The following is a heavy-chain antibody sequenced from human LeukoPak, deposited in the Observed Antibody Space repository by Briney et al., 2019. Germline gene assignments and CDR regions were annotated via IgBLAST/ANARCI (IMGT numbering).Heavy chain of an antibody. CDR3: ARDGYSGNDGL. CDR2: IYHSGST. J-gene: IGHJ4*02. V-gene: IGHV4-59*01. Sequence: PPQTLSLTCTVSGGPITSDYWSWIPQPPGKGLEWSGYIYHSGSTNYNPSLKSRVTISVDTSKNQSSLKLSSVTAADTAVYYCARDGYSGNDGLWGQGTLVTVSS. CDR1: GGPITSDY. D-gene: IGHD5-12*01.